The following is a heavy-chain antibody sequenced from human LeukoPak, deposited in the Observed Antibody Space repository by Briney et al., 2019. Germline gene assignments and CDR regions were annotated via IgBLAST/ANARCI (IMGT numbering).Heavy chain of an antibody. CDR2: ISSSGSTI. J-gene: IGHJ6*02. CDR3: ASLRYRSGGSCPPSYYYYGMDV. D-gene: IGHD2-15*01. Sequence: GESLRLSCAASGFTFSDYYMSWIRQAPGKGLEWVSYISSSGSTIYYADSVKGRFTISRDNARNSLYLQMNSLRAEDTAVYYCASLRYRSGGSCPPSYYYYGMDVWGQGTTVTVSS. V-gene: IGHV3-11*01. CDR1: GFTFSDYY.